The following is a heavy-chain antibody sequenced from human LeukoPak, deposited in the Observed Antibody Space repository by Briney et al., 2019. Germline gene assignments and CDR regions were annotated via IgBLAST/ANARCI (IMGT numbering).Heavy chain of an antibody. CDR3: AKVPFWSGIDDAFDI. D-gene: IGHD3-3*01. J-gene: IGHJ3*02. Sequence: SGGSLRLSCAASGFTFSDYTMYWVRQAPGKGLEWVAVMSYDGSKKYYADSVKGRFTISRDNSKNTLYLQMNSLRAEDTAVYYCAKVPFWSGIDDAFDIWGQGTMVTVSS. CDR1: GFTFSDYT. V-gene: IGHV3-30*18. CDR2: MSYDGSKK.